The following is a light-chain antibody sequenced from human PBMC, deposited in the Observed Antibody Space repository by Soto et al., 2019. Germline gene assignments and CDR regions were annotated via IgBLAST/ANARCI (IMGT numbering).Light chain of an antibody. J-gene: IGLJ2*01. CDR1: SSNIGNNY. V-gene: IGLV1-51*02. Sequence: QSVLTQPPSVSAAPGQTVTISCSGSSSNIGNNYVSWYQQLPGTAPKLLIYENNKRPSGIPDRFSGSKSGTSATLGITGLQTGDEADYYCGTWDSSLSRGVFGGGTQLTVL. CDR3: GTWDSSLSRGV. CDR2: ENN.